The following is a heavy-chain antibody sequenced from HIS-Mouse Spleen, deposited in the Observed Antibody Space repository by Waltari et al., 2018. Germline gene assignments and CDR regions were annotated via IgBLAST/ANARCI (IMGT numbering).Heavy chain of an antibody. D-gene: IGHD2-15*01. CDR3: ARGGLLAATYYFDY. V-gene: IGHV4-59*08. CDR1: GGSISSYY. J-gene: IGHJ4*02. CDR2: IYYSGST. Sequence: QVQLQESGPGLVKPSETLSLTCTVSGGSISSYYWSWIRQPPGKGLEWIGYIYYSGSTNYNHALKSRGTISVDTSKNQFALKLSSVTAADTAVYYCARGGLLAATYYFDYWGQGTLVTVSS.